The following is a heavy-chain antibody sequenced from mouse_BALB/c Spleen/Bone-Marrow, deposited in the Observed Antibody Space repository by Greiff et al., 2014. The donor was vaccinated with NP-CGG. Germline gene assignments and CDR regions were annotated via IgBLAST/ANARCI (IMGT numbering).Heavy chain of an antibody. CDR2: IDPANGYT. Sequence: VQLQQSGAELVKPGASVRLSCTASGFNIKDIYIHWMKQRPEQGLEWIGRIDPANGYTKFDPKFQDKATITADTSSNTANLQLGSLTSEDTAVYYCASSGTGGYFDCWGQGTTHTVSS. J-gene: IGHJ2*01. V-gene: IGHV14-3*02. CDR3: ASSGTGGYFDC. D-gene: IGHD3-3*01. CDR1: GFNIKDIY.